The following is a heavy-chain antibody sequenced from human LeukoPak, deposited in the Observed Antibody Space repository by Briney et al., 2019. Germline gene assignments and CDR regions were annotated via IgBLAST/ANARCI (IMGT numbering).Heavy chain of an antibody. V-gene: IGHV3-30-3*01. CDR3: TRDLMDYDVSTGLHHYYMDV. J-gene: IGHJ6*02. Sequence: GGSLRLSYEASGFAFGSYAMHWVRQAPGRGLEWVAVISHDGDNTNSGESVRGRFTLSRDNLKNTLYLQMNTLRVEDTAVYYCTRDLMDYDVSTGLHHYYMDVWGQGTTVTVSS. CDR2: ISHDGDNT. CDR1: GFAFGSYA. D-gene: IGHD3-9*01.